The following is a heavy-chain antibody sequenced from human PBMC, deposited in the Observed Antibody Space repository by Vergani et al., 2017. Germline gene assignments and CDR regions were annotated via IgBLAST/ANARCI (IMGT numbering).Heavy chain of an antibody. D-gene: IGHD3-22*01. Sequence: EVQLLESGGGLVQPGGSLRLSCAASGFTFSSYSMNWVRQAPGKGLEWVSYISSSSTIYSADSVKGRFNFSGNNAKNSLYLQMNSLGAERTAVYYCARESWLYDSRMSGDYWGQGTLVTVSS. CDR3: ARESWLYDSRMSGDY. J-gene: IGHJ4*02. CDR2: ISSSSTI. CDR1: GFTFSSYS. V-gene: IGHV3-48*04.